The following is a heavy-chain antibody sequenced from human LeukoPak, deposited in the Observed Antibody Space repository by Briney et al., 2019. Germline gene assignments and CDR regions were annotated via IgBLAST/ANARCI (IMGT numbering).Heavy chain of an antibody. J-gene: IGHJ4*02. CDR1: GGSISSSNW. V-gene: IGHV4-4*02. D-gene: IGHD6-19*01. Sequence: SGTLSLTCAVSGGSISSSNWWSWVRQPPGKGLEWIGEIYHSGSTNYNPSLKSRVTISVDTSKNQFSLKLSSVTAADTAVYYCATTDIAVAATGYWGQGTLVTVSS. CDR2: IYHSGST. CDR3: ATTDIAVAATGY.